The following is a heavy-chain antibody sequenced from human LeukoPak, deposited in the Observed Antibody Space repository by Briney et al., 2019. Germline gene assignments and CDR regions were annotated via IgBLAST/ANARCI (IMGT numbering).Heavy chain of an antibody. V-gene: IGHV3-21*01. CDR1: GFTFSSYS. Sequence: GGSLRLSCAASGFTFSSYSMNWVRQAPGKGLEWVSSISSSSSYIYYADSVKGRFTISRDNAKNSLYLQMNSLRAEDTAVYYCARVRWSGYSRLGGYDAFDIWGQGTMVTVSS. CDR2: ISSSSSYI. D-gene: IGHD3-3*01. CDR3: ARVRWSGYSRLGGYDAFDI. J-gene: IGHJ3*02.